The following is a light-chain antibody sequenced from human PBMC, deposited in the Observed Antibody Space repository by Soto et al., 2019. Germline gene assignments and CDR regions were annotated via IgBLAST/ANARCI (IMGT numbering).Light chain of an antibody. CDR3: SSYTSSSTRV. J-gene: IGLJ2*01. CDR1: SSDVGGYNY. CDR2: DVS. Sequence: QSVLPKPASVSGSPGQSITISCTGTSSDVGGYNYVSWYQQHPGKAPKLMIYDVSNRPSGVSNRFSGSKSGNTASLTISGLQAEDEANYYCSSYTSSSTRVFGGGTKLTVL. V-gene: IGLV2-14*01.